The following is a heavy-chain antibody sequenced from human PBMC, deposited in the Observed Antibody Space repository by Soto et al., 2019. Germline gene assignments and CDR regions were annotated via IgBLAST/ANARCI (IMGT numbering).Heavy chain of an antibody. Sequence: GGSLRLSCAASGFTFDDYVMHWVRQAPGKGLEWVSGISWNSGSIAYADSVKGRFTISRDNAKNSLYLQMNSLRAEDTALYYCAKDSSGHGDYYFDYWGQGTLVTVSS. D-gene: IGHD4-17*01. J-gene: IGHJ4*02. CDR2: ISWNSGSI. CDR1: GFTFDDYV. V-gene: IGHV3-9*01. CDR3: AKDSSGHGDYYFDY.